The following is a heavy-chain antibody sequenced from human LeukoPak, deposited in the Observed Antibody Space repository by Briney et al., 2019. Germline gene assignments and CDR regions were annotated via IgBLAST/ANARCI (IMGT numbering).Heavy chain of an antibody. Sequence: KPSETLSLTCTVSGGSVSAFYWSWIRQPPGKGLQWIGYVSYTGSTNHTGSTNYNPSLKSRVNISVDTFNNQFSLKLSSLTAADTAVYFCARNRVATIYGKFDYWGQGTLVTVSS. CDR3: ARNRVATIYGKFDY. J-gene: IGHJ4*02. CDR1: GGSVSAFY. D-gene: IGHD5-12*01. CDR2: VSYTGSTNHTGST. V-gene: IGHV4-59*02.